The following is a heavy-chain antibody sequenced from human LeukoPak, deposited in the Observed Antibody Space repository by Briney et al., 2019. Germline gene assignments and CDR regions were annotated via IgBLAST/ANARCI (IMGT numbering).Heavy chain of an antibody. CDR1: GFTFSSYA. J-gene: IGHJ3*02. D-gene: IGHD3-22*01. CDR2: ISYDGSNK. V-gene: IGHV3-30-3*01. CDR3: ARDSSGYYFDDALDI. Sequence: GGSLRLSCAASGFTFSSYAMHWVRQAPGKGLEWVAVISYDGSNKYYADSVKGRFTISRDNSKNTLYLQMNSLRAEDTAVYYCARDSSGYYFDDALDIWGQGTMVTVSS.